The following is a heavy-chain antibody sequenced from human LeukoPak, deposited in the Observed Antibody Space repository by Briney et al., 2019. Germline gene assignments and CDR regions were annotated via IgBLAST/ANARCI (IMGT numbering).Heavy chain of an antibody. J-gene: IGHJ4*02. D-gene: IGHD6-19*01. CDR1: GFTFSSYS. CDR3: AKDLQVSSAYHFDY. Sequence: GGSLRLSCAASGFTFSSYSMNWVRQAPGKGLEWVSAISGSGGSTYYADSVKGRFTISRDNSKNTLYLQMNSLRAEDTAVYYCAKDLQVSSAYHFDYWGQGTLVSVSS. CDR2: ISGSGGST. V-gene: IGHV3-23*01.